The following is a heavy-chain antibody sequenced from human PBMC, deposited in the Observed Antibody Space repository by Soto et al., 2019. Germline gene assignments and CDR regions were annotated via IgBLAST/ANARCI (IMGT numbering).Heavy chain of an antibody. V-gene: IGHV3-30*18. CDR1: GFTFSSYG. CDR3: AEDQPPWSFDSRSWYVPFDP. J-gene: IGHJ5*02. CDR2: ISYDGSNK. D-gene: IGHD6-13*01. Sequence: QVQLVESGGGVVQPGRSLRLSCAASGFTFSSYGMHWVRQAPGKGLEWVAVISYDGSNKYYADSVKGRFTTSRDNSKNALYVQMTRLRAEDTGVYYCAEDQPPWSFDSRSWYVPFDPWGQGALVTVSS.